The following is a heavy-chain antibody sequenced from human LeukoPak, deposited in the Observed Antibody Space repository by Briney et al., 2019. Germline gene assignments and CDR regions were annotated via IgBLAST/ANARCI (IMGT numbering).Heavy chain of an antibody. CDR2: IYYSGST. J-gene: IGHJ4*02. Sequence: SETLSLTCTVSGGSVSSGSYYWSWIRQPPGKGLEWIGYIYYSGSTNYNPSLKSRVTISVDTSKNQFSLKLSSVTAADTAVYYCARGKRFFWWYFDYWGQGTLVAVSS. CDR1: GGSVSSGSYY. CDR3: ARGKRFFWWYFDY. V-gene: IGHV4-61*01. D-gene: IGHD3-3*01.